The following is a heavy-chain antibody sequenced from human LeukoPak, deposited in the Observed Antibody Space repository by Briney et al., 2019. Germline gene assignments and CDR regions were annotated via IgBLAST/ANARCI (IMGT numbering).Heavy chain of an antibody. D-gene: IGHD3-3*01. CDR3: DRVAWGRRATYSDYWSGYFDCNWFDP. CDR2: IILIVGTA. Sequence: SVKVSCKASGGTFSSYAISWVRQAPGQGLEGMGWIILIVGTANYAQKFQGLVTLTTDESTSTAYMYLSRLRSEDAAVYYCDRVAWGRRATYSDYWSGYFDCNWFDPWGQGTLVTVSS. CDR1: GGTFSSYA. V-gene: IGHV1-69*05. J-gene: IGHJ5*02.